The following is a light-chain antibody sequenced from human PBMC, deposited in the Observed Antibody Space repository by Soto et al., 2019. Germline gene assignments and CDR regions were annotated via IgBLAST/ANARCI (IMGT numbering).Light chain of an antibody. V-gene: IGKV3-20*01. CDR2: GAS. Sequence: EIVLTESPGALSLAPGERATLSCRASQSVSSSYLAWYQQKPGQAPRLLIYGASTRATGIPDGFSGSGSGTDFTLTISRLEPGDFAVYYCQQYGSSPLTFGQGTRLEIK. CDR1: QSVSSSY. J-gene: IGKJ5*01. CDR3: QQYGSSPLT.